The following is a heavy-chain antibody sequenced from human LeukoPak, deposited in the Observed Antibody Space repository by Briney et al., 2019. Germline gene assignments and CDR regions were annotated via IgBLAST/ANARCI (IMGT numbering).Heavy chain of an antibody. V-gene: IGHV3-64D*09. D-gene: IGHD3-10*01. Sequence: GGSLRLSCAASKFTFSRYAMHWVRQAPGKGLVYVSGISSDGGSTYYADSVKGRFTISRDNSKNTLYLQMSSLRAEDTAVYYCVKQHGSGRINNWFDPWGQGTLVTVSS. CDR1: KFTFSRYA. J-gene: IGHJ5*02. CDR3: VKQHGSGRINNWFDP. CDR2: ISSDGGST.